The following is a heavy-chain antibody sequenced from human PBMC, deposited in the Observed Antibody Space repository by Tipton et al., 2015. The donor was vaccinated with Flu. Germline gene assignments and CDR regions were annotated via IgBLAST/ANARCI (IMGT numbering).Heavy chain of an antibody. J-gene: IGHJ5*01. D-gene: IGHD4-11*01. CDR1: GGCISSYY. Sequence: QLVQSGAEVKPSETLSLTCTVSGGCISSYYWNWIRQSPGKGLEWIGYIYNNEYTKYNPSLKSRVTISVDASMSQFSLHLTSVTAADTAVYYCARRDYSNYVSEPKNWFDSWGQGALVIVSS. CDR3: ARRDYSNYVSEPKNWFDS. CDR2: IYNNEYT. V-gene: IGHV4-4*09.